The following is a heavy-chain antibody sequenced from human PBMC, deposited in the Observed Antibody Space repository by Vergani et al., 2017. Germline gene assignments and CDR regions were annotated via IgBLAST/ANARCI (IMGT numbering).Heavy chain of an antibody. V-gene: IGHV2-5*02. D-gene: IGHD3-3*01. J-gene: IGHJ4*02. CDR1: GFPLSTSGVG. Sequence: QITLKESGPTLVKPTQTLTLTCTFSGFPLSTSGVGVGWIRQPPGKALEWLALIYWDDDKRYSPSLKSRLTITKDTSKNQVVLTMTNMDPVDTATYYCALWSGYQYYFDYWGQGTLVTVSS. CDR2: IYWDDDK. CDR3: ALWSGYQYYFDY.